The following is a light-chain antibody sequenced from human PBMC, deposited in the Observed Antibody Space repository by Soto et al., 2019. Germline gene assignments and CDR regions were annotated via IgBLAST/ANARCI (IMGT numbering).Light chain of an antibody. CDR1: QPVSSRY. J-gene: IGKJ1*01. V-gene: IGKV3-20*01. CDR2: GAS. Sequence: EIVLTQSPGTLSSSPVERVTLSCRATQPVSSRYLAWYQQKPGQAPRLLIYGASSRATGIPDRFSASGSGTEFTFTISSLQSEDFVVYYCQQYNDWPPTFGQGTKVDI. CDR3: QQYNDWPPT.